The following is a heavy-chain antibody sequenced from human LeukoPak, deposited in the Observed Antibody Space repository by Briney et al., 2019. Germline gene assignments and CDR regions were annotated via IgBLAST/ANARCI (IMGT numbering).Heavy chain of an antibody. CDR3: ARDGRVGYYGSGSYYKGGFVDY. Sequence: GGSLRLSCAASGFTFSSYSMNWVRQAPGKGLEWVSSISSSSSYIYYADSVKGRFTISRDNAKNPLYPQMNSLRAEDTAVYYCARDGRVGYYGSGSYYKGGFVDYWGQGTLVTVSS. J-gene: IGHJ4*02. V-gene: IGHV3-21*01. D-gene: IGHD3-10*01. CDR2: ISSSSSYI. CDR1: GFTFSSYS.